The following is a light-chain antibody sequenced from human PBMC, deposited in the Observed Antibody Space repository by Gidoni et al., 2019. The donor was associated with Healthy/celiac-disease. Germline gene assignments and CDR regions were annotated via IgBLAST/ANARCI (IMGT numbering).Light chain of an antibody. CDR1: QSVSSY. V-gene: IGKV3-11*01. CDR3: QQRSNWPLT. Sequence: EIVLTQSPATLSWSPGERATLSCRASQSVSSYLAWYQQKPGQAPRFSGSGSGTDFTLTISSLEPEDFAVYYCQQRSNWPLTFGGGTKVEIK. J-gene: IGKJ4*01.